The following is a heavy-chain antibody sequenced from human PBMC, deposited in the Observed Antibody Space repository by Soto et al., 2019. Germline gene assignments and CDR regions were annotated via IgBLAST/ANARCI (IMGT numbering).Heavy chain of an antibody. J-gene: IGHJ4*02. V-gene: IGHV6-1*01. CDR2: TYYRSKWYN. CDR3: ARYLTPGRRPGIAVAGVDY. D-gene: IGHD6-19*01. Sequence: PSQTLSLTCAISGDSVSSNSAAWNWIRQSPSRGLEWLGRTYYRSKWYNDYAVSVKSRITINPDTSKNQFFLQLNSVTPEDTAVYYCARYLTPGRRPGIAVAGVDYWGQGTLVTVSS. CDR1: GDSVSSNSAA.